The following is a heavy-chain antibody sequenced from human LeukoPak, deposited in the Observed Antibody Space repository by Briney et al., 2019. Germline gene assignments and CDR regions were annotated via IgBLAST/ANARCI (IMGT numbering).Heavy chain of an antibody. CDR1: GYTFTGYY. CDR3: ARAPYCSGTSCYVAVTPWFDP. Sequence: GASVKVSCKASGYTFTGYYMHWVRQAPGQGLEWMGWINPNSGGTNYAQKLQGRVTMTRDTSISTAYMELSRLRSDDTAVYYCARAPYCSGTSCYVAVTPWFDPWGQGTLVTVSS. J-gene: IGHJ5*02. V-gene: IGHV1-2*02. CDR2: INPNSGGT. D-gene: IGHD2-2*01.